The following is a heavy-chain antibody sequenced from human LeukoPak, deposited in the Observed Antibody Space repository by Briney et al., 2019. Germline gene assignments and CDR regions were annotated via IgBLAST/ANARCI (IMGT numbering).Heavy chain of an antibody. CDR3: AKDLGYFDWLLHQYYGMDV. D-gene: IGHD3-9*01. J-gene: IGHJ6*02. CDR2: IRNDGSNK. CDR1: GFTFSTYG. V-gene: IGHV3-30*02. Sequence: GGSLRLSCAASGFTFSTYGMHWVRQAPGKGLEWVSFIRNDGSNKYYADSVKGRFTVSRDNSKNTLYLQMNSLRAEDTAVYYCAKDLGYFDWLLHQYYGMDVWGQGTTVTVSS.